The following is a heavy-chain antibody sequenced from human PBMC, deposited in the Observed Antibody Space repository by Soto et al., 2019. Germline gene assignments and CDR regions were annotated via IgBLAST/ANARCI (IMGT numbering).Heavy chain of an antibody. CDR1: GGSISRYY. Sequence: QVQLQESGPGLVKPSETLSLTCTVSGGSISRYYWSWIRKPPGKGLEWIGSIYYSGSTTYNPSLKSRATISVDTSKNQFSLKRSSVTAADTAVYYCARSSGDYESVEYFQNWGQGTLVTVS. D-gene: IGHD4-17*01. CDR3: ARSSGDYESVEYFQN. J-gene: IGHJ1*01. V-gene: IGHV4-59*01. CDR2: IYYSGST.